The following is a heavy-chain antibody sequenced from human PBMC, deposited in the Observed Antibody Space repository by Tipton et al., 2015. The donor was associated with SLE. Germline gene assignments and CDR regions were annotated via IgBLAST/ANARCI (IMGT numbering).Heavy chain of an antibody. J-gene: IGHJ4*02. CDR2: LYTSGST. CDR3: ARAYYTFDY. D-gene: IGHD3-3*01. CDR1: GGSISSHY. Sequence: TLSLTCTVSGGSISSHYWSWIRQPAGKGLEWIGHLYTSGSTNYNASLKSRVTISGDTSKNHFSLILTSVTAADTAVYYCARAYYTFDYWGQGALVTVSS. V-gene: IGHV4-4*07.